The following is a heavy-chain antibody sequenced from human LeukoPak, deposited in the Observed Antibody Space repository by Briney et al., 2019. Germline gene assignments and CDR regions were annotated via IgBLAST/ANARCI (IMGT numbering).Heavy chain of an antibody. CDR2: ISSRSDYI. CDR3: ARGHSGGYQRTDAFDL. V-gene: IGHV3-21*01. J-gene: IGHJ3*01. Sequence: KAGGSLRLSCAASGFTFRSYSMNWARQAPGKGLEWLSSISSRSDYIYSADSVKGRLTTSRDNAENSLYLQLNGLRAEDTAIYYCARGHSGGYQRTDAFDLWGQGTMVSVSS. CDR1: GFTFRSYS. D-gene: IGHD1-26*01.